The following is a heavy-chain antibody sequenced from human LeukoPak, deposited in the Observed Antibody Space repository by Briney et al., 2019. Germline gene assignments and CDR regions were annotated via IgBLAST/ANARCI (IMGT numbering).Heavy chain of an antibody. CDR1: GGSISSYY. J-gene: IGHJ4*02. D-gene: IGHD6-19*01. CDR2: IYYSGST. V-gene: IGHV4-59*08. CDR3: ARHSRQWLTAYFDY. Sequence: SETLSLTCTVSGGSISSYYWSWIRQPPGKGLEWIGYIYYSGSTNYNPSLKSRVTISVDTSKNQFSLKLSSVTAADTAVCYCARHSRQWLTAYFDYWGQGTLVTVSS.